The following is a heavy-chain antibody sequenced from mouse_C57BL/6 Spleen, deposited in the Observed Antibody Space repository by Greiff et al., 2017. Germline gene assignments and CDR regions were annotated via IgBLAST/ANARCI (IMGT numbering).Heavy chain of an antibody. D-gene: IGHD1-1*01. CDR1: GYSFTGYY. V-gene: IGHV1-42*01. CDR2: INPSTGGT. Sequence: EVQLQQSGPELVKPGASVKISCKASGYSFTGYYMNWVKQSPEKSLEWIGEINPSTGGTTYNQKFKAKATLTVDKSSSTAYMQLKSLTSEDSAVYYCARPYYYGSSGYFDYWGQGTTLTVSS. J-gene: IGHJ2*01. CDR3: ARPYYYGSSGYFDY.